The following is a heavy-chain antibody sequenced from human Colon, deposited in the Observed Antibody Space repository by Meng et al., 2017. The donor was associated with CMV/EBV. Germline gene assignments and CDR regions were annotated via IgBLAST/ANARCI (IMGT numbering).Heavy chain of an antibody. D-gene: IGHD3-3*01. Sequence: GGSLRLSCEASGFTLSDFAMHWVRQTPGKGLEWVAFIHRDASGPFYADSVKVRFTISRDNSRNTLSLQMNSLTLEDTAVYYCAADFWIGAGYWGQGALVTVSS. CDR1: GFTLSDFA. CDR3: AADFWIGAGY. J-gene: IGHJ4*02. V-gene: IGHV3-30*02. CDR2: IHRDASGP.